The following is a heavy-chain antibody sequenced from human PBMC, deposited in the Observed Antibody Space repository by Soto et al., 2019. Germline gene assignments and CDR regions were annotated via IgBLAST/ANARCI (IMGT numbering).Heavy chain of an antibody. D-gene: IGHD2-2*03. CDR3: AKGVDIVVVPAADFDY. CDR1: GFTFSSYA. Sequence: GGSLRPSCAASGFTFSSYALSWVRQAPGQGLEWVSAISGSGGSTYYADSVKGRFTISRDNSKNTLYLQMNSLRAEDTAVYYCAKGVDIVVVPAADFDYWGQGTLVTVSS. V-gene: IGHV3-23*01. J-gene: IGHJ4*02. CDR2: ISGSGGST.